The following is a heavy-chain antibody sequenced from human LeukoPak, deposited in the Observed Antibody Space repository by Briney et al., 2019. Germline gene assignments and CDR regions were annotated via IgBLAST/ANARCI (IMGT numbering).Heavy chain of an antibody. CDR2: IRGNGDT. CDR3: ARDADSGTYTNY. CDR1: GFSFSSNA. D-gene: IGHD3-10*01. Sequence: PGGSLRLSCAASGFSFSSNAMSWVRQAPARGLEWVSSIRGNGDTFYADSVKGRFTISRDNSNNTLYLQMNSLRAEDTAVYYCARDADSGTYTNYWGQGTLVTVSS. J-gene: IGHJ4*02. V-gene: IGHV3-23*01.